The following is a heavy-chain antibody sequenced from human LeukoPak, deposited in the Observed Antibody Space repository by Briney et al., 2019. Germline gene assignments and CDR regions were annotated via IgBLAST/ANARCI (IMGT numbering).Heavy chain of an antibody. CDR3: AREEWLRFNGY. Sequence: PGGSLRLSCAASGFTFSSYSMIWVRHAPGKGLEWGSYISRSSSTLYYADSVKGRFTISRDNAKNSLYLQMNSLRAEDTAVYYCAREEWLRFNGYWGQGTLVTVSS. J-gene: IGHJ4*02. D-gene: IGHD5-12*01. CDR1: GFTFSSYS. V-gene: IGHV3-48*01. CDR2: ISRSSSTL.